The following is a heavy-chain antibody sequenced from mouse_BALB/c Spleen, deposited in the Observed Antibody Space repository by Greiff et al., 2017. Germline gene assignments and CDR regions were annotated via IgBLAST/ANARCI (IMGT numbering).Heavy chain of an antibody. D-gene: IGHD1-2*01. V-gene: IGHV5-6-5*01. J-gene: IGHJ2*01. CDR1: GFTFSSYA. CDR2: ISSGGST. Sequence: DVKLVESGGGLVKPGGSLKLSCAASGFTFSSYAMSWVRQTPEKRLEWVASISSGGSTYYPDSVKGRFTISRDNARNILYLQMSSLRSEDTAMYYCAIITTATGFDYWGQGTTLTVSS. CDR3: AIITTATGFDY.